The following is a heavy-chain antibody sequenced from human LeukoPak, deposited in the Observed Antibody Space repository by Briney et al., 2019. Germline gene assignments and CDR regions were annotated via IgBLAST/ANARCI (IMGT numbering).Heavy chain of an antibody. J-gene: IGHJ4*02. CDR1: GYTFTSYG. D-gene: IGHD6-19*01. CDR2: ISAYNGNT. V-gene: IGHV1-18*01. Sequence: ASVKVSCKASGYTFTSYGISWVRQAPGQGLEWMGWISAYNGNTNYEQKLQGRVTVTTDTSTSTVYMELRNLRSDDTAVYYCARAASGSGWYGGDYWGQGTLVTVSS. CDR3: ARAASGSGWYGGDY.